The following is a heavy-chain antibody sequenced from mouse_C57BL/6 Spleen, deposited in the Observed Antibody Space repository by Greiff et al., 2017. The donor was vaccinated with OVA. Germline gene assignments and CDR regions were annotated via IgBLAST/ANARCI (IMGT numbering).Heavy chain of an antibody. CDR3: ARDYGNSYWYFDV. D-gene: IGHD2-1*01. Sequence: VQLQQSGAELARPGASVKLSCKASGYTFTSYGISWVKHRTGQGLEWIGEIYPRSGNTYYNEKFKGKATLTADKSSSTAYMELRSLTSEDSAVYFCARDYGNSYWYFDVWGTGTTVTVSS. CDR2: IYPRSGNT. J-gene: IGHJ1*03. CDR1: GYTFTSYG. V-gene: IGHV1-81*01.